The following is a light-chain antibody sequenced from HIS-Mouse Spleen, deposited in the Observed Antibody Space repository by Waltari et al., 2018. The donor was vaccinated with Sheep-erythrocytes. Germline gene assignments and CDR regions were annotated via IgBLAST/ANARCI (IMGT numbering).Light chain of an antibody. Sequence: DIVMTQSPDSLAVSLGERATINYKSSKSVLYSSNNKNYLAWYQQKPGQPPKLLIYWASTRESGVPDRFSGSGSGTDFTLTISSLQAEDVAVYYCQQYYSTLTFGGGTKVEIK. CDR3: QQYYSTLT. CDR1: KSVLYSSNNKNY. V-gene: IGKV4-1*01. J-gene: IGKJ4*01. CDR2: WAS.